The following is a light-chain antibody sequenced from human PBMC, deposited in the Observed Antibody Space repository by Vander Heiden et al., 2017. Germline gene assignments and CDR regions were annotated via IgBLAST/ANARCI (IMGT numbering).Light chain of an antibody. CDR1: QSVSSN. CDR2: GAS. V-gene: IGKV3-15*01. J-gene: IGKJ1*01. CDR3: QQYNNWPRT. Sequence: IVLTPSPATLSVSPGASATLSCRASQSVSSNLAWYQQKPGQAPRLLIYGASTRATGIPARFSGSGSGTEFTLTISSLQSEDFAVYYCQQYNNWPRTFGQGTKVEIK.